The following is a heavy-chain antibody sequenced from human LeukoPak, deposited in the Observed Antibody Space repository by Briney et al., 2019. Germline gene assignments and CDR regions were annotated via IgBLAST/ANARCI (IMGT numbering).Heavy chain of an antibody. CDR3: AKDNSYITMIVVVITHFDY. V-gene: IGHV3-23*01. D-gene: IGHD3-22*01. Sequence: GGSLRLSCAASGFIVSSNYMSWVRQAPGKGLEWVSAISGSGGSTYYADSVKGRFTISRDNSKNTLYLQMNSLRAEDTAVYYCAKDNSYITMIVVVITHFDYWGQGTLVTVSS. CDR2: ISGSGGST. J-gene: IGHJ4*02. CDR1: GFIVSSNY.